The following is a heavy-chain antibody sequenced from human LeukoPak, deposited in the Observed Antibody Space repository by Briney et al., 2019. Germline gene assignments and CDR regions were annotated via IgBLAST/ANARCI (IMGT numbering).Heavy chain of an antibody. CDR1: GGSISSGGYY. CDR3: ARFIPFEGVIDY. Sequence: SQTLSLTCTVSGGSISSGGYYWSWIRQHPGKGLEWIGYIYYSGSTYYNPSLKSRVTISVDTSKNQFSLKLSSVTAADTAVYYCARFIPFEGVIDYWGQGTLVTVSS. V-gene: IGHV4-31*03. D-gene: IGHD3-16*01. J-gene: IGHJ4*02. CDR2: IYYSGST.